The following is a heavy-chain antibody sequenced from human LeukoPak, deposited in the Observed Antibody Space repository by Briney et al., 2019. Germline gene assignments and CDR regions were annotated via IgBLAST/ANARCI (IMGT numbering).Heavy chain of an antibody. CDR1: GFTFSDYW. J-gene: IGHJ4*02. D-gene: IGHD6-19*01. V-gene: IGHV3-7*03. CDR2: IKKDGSEK. CDR3: ASDGSGWRTDY. Sequence: GGSLRLSCAASGFTFSDYWMSWVRQAPGKGLEWVANIKKDGSEKYYADPVKGRFTISRENAKNSLYLQMNSLRVEDTAVYYCASDGSGWRTDYWGKGTLVTVSS.